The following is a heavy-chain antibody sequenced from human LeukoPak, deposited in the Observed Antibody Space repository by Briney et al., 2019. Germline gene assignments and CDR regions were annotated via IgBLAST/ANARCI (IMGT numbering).Heavy chain of an antibody. CDR1: GGSISGSNYY. J-gene: IGHJ4*02. CDR3: AREGGYYGSGSYYTDLSNFDY. CDR2: IHYGGST. V-gene: IGHV4-39*07. Sequence: SETLSLTCTVSGGSISGSNYYWGWIRQPPGKGLEWIGTIHYGGSTYYNPSLNSRVTVSVDTSKNHFSLKLTSVTAADTAVYYCAREGGYYGSGSYYTDLSNFDYWGQGTLVTVSS. D-gene: IGHD3-10*01.